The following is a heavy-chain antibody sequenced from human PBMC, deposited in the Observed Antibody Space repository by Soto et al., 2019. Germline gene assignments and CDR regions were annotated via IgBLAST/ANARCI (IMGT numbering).Heavy chain of an antibody. D-gene: IGHD5-18*01. CDR2: IYYSGST. CDR1: GGSISSGGYY. CDR3: ARVLSSYGYIILS. J-gene: IGHJ5*02. V-gene: IGHV4-31*03. Sequence: SETLSLTCTVSGGSISSGGYYWSWIRQHPGKGLEWIGYIYYSGSTYYNPSLKSRVTISVDTSKNQFSLKLSSVTAADTAVYYCARVLSSYGYIILSWGQGTLVTVSS.